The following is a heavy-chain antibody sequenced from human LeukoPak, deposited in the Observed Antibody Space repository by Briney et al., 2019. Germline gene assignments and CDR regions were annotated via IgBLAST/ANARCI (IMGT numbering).Heavy chain of an antibody. CDR2: INSNSDTV. J-gene: IGHJ4*02. Sequence: GGSLRLSCAASGFTFRTYGMNWVRQAPGKGLEWISYINSNSDTVHYSNSVEGRFTISRDNAKNTLYLQMNSLRAEDTAVYYCAKDGRWGWLQPGYYFDYWGQGTLVTVSS. D-gene: IGHD5-24*01. CDR3: AKDGRWGWLQPGYYFDY. CDR1: GFTFRTYG. V-gene: IGHV3-48*04.